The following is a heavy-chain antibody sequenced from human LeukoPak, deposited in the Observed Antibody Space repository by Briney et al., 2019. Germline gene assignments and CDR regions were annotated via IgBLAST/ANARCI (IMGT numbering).Heavy chain of an antibody. Sequence: PSETLSLTCAVYGGSFSGYYWSWIRQPPGKGLEWIGEINHSGSTNYNPSLKSRVTISVDTSKNQFSLKLSSVTAADTAVYYCARGEIVVVSRAFDIWGQGTMVTVSS. CDR3: ARGEIVVVSRAFDI. V-gene: IGHV4-34*01. CDR2: INHSGST. D-gene: IGHD2-2*01. J-gene: IGHJ3*02. CDR1: GGSFSGYY.